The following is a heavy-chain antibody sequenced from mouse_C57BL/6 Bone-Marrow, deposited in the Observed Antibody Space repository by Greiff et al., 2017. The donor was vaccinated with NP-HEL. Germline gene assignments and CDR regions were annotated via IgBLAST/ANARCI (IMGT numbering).Heavy chain of an antibody. V-gene: IGHV10-1*01. J-gene: IGHJ2*01. CDR1: GFSFNTYA. CDR2: IRSKSNNYAT. D-gene: IGHD4-1*01. Sequence: EVKLVESGGGLVQPKGSLKLSCAASGFSFNTYAMNWVRQAPGKGLEWVARIRSKSNNYATYYADSVKDRFTISRDDSESMLYLQMNNLKTEDTAMYYCVRGLGRGFDYWGQGTTLTVSS. CDR3: VRGLGRGFDY.